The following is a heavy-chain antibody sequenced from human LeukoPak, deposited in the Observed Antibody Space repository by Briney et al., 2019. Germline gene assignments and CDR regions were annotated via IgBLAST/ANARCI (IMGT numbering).Heavy chain of an antibody. J-gene: IGHJ4*02. CDR2: ISGYNGNT. Sequence: ASVKVSCKASGYTFTSYGISWVRQAPGKGLEWMGWISGYNGNTNYAQKLQGRVTMTTDTSTSTVYMELRSLRSDDPAVYYCARDLKMGYSSGRYSWGTGSSNDWGQGTLVTVSS. V-gene: IGHV1-18*01. D-gene: IGHD6-19*01. CDR3: ARDLKMGYSSGRYSWGTGSSND. CDR1: GYTFTSYG.